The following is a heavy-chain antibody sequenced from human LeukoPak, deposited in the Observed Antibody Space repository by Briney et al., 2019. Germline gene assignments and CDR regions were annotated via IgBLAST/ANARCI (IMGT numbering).Heavy chain of an antibody. J-gene: IGHJ4*02. D-gene: IGHD3-3*01. CDR1: GGSFSGYY. V-gene: IGHV4-34*01. CDR3: ARGGYYFIDY. Sequence: PSETLSLTCAVYGGSFSGYYWSWIRQPPGKGLEWIGEINHSGSTYYNPSLKSRVTISVDTSKNQFSLKLSSVTAADTAVYYCARGGYYFIDYWGQGTLVTVSS. CDR2: INHSGST.